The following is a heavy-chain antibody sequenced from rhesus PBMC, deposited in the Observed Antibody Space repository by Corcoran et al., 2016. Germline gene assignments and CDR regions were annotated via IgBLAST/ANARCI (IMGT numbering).Heavy chain of an antibody. V-gene: IGHV4-173*01. CDR3: AAFYGLDS. Sequence: QLQLQESGPGMVKPSETLSLTCAVSGGSASSDYWTWIRQPPGMGLEWIGRSSGSRGSPAYTPSLKTRVTISTDTSKNQFSLNLRSVTAADTAVYYCAAFYGLDSWGQGVVVTVSS. J-gene: IGHJ6*01. CDR1: GGSASSDY. CDR2: SSGSRGSP.